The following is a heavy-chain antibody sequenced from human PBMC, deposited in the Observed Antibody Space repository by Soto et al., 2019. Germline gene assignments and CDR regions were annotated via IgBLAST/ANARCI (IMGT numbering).Heavy chain of an antibody. D-gene: IGHD1-26*01. J-gene: IGHJ6*02. CDR3: ARDMGSHYGMDV. V-gene: IGHV1-2*04. CDR1: GYAFTGYY. Sequence: ASVKVSCKASGYAFTGYYMHWVRQAPGQGLEWMGWINPNSGGTNYAQKFQGWVTMTRDTSISTAYMELSRLRSDDTAVYYCARDMGSHYGMDVWGQGTTVTVSS. CDR2: INPNSGGT.